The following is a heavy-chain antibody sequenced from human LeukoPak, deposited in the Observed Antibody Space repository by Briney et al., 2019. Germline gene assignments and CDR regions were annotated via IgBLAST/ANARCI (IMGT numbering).Heavy chain of an antibody. CDR2: ISAYNGNT. CDR3: ARDAKGLLLRYGSGSYDY. D-gene: IGHD3-10*01. CDR1: GYTFTSYG. Sequence: ASVKVSCKASGYTFTSYGISWVRQAPGQGLEWMGWISAYNGNTNCAQKLQGRVTMTTDTSTSTAYMELRSLRSDDTAVYYCARDAKGLLLRYGSGSYDYWGQGTLVTVSS. V-gene: IGHV1-18*01. J-gene: IGHJ4*02.